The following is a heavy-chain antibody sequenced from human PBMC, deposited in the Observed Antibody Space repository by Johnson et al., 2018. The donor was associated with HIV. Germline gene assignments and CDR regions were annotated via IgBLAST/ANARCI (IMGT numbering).Heavy chain of an antibody. D-gene: IGHD3-22*01. CDR1: GFTFSSYG. V-gene: IGHV3-30*03. Sequence: QVQLVESGGGVVQPGRSLRLSCAASGFTFSSYGMHWVRQAPGKGLEWVAVISYDGSNKYYADSVKGRFTISRDNSKNTLYLQMNSLRAEDTAVYYCSGDYDSSGYTEKADAFDIWGQGTMVTVSS. J-gene: IGHJ3*02. CDR3: SGDYDSSGYTEKADAFDI. CDR2: ISYDGSNK.